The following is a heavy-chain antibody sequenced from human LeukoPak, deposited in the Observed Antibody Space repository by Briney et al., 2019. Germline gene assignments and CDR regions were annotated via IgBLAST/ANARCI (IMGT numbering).Heavy chain of an antibody. CDR2: IYYSGST. J-gene: IGHJ4*02. V-gene: IGHV4-39*07. D-gene: IGHD3-22*01. CDR1: DGSISSSSYY. Sequence: SETLSLTCTVSDGSISSSSYYWGWIRQPPGKGLEWIGSIYYSGSTYYNPSLKSRVTISVDTSKNQFSLKLSSVTAADTAVYYCARGDRGYYYDSSGYYQPFDYWGQGTLVTVSS. CDR3: ARGDRGYYYDSSGYYQPFDY.